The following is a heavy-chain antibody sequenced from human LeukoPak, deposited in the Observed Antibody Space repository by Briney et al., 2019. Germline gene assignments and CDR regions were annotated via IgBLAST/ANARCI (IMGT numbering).Heavy chain of an antibody. CDR2: INPNSGGT. J-gene: IGHJ3*02. CDR1: GYTFTGYY. Sequence: ASVKVSCKASGYTFTGYYMHWVRQAPGQGLEWMGWINPNSGGTNYAQKFQGRVTMTRDTSISTAYMELSRLRSDDTAVYYCARLMAPRGAFDIWGQGTMVTVSS. D-gene: IGHD5-24*01. V-gene: IGHV1-2*02. CDR3: ARLMAPRGAFDI.